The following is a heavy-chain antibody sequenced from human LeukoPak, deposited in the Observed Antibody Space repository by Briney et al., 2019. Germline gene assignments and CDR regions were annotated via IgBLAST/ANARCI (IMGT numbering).Heavy chain of an antibody. CDR2: ISSSSGYI. CDR3: ASGSYGSIDY. J-gene: IGHJ4*02. V-gene: IGHV3-21*01. CDR1: GFTFSSYS. D-gene: IGHD5-18*01. Sequence: PGGSLRLSCAASGFTFSSYSMNWVRQAPGKGLEWVSSISSSSGYIYYADSVKGRFTISRDNAKNSLYLQMNSLRAEDTAVYYCASGSYGSIDYWGQGTLVTVSS.